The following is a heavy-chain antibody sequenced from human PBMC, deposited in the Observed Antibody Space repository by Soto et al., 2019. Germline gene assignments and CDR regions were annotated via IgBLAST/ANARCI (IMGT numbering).Heavy chain of an antibody. CDR2: IDYSGRT. D-gene: IGHD2-2*01. J-gene: IGHJ6*02. CDR1: GGSSSTYY. Sequence: TSETLSLTCTASGGSSSTYYWSWIRQPPGKGLEWIGYIDYSGRTNYNPSLKSRVTLSVDTSKNQFSLKLNSVTAADTAVYYCARGDMEVIPGAVLNYYYYAMDVWGQGTTVTVSS. CDR3: ARGDMEVIPGAVLNYYYYAMDV. V-gene: IGHV4-59*01.